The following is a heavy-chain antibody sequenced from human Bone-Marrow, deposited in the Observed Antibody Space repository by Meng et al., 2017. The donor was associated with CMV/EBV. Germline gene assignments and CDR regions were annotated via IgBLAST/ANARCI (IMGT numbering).Heavy chain of an antibody. CDR2: ISSSSSYI. J-gene: IGHJ6*02. CDR1: GFTFSSYS. D-gene: IGHD6-13*01. Sequence: GESLKISCAASGFTFSSYSMNWVRQAPGKGLEWVSSISSSSSYIYYADSVKGRFTISRDNAKNSLYLQMNSLRAEDTAVYYCARGRYSSSWYVSGSYYYYYYGMDVWGQGITVTVSS. CDR3: ARGRYSSSWYVSGSYYYYYYGMDV. V-gene: IGHV3-21*01.